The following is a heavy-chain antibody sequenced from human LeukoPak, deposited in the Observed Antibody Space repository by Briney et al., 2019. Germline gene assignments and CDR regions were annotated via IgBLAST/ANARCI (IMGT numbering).Heavy chain of an antibody. CDR3: ASIAVAGPLDYFDY. CDR2: IIPIFGTA. V-gene: IGHV1-69*05. D-gene: IGHD6-19*01. CDR1: GGTFSSYA. J-gene: IGHJ4*02. Sequence: SVKVSCKASGGTFSSYAISWVRQAPGQGLEWMGGIIPIFGTANYAQKFQGRVTITTDGSTSTAYMELSSLRSEDTAVYYCASIAVAGPLDYFDYWGQGTLVTVSS.